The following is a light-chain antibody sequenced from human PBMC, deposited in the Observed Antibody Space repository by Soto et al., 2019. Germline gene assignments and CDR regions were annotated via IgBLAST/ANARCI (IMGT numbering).Light chain of an antibody. V-gene: IGKV3-20*01. Sequence: EILVTQAASTRSLSRGEMTARTCRASQSVSSSYLAWYQQKPGQAPRLLIYGASSRATGIPDRFSGSWSGTDFTLTISKLEPADFAVYYCQQYGSSRTFGPGTKVDIK. CDR2: GAS. CDR3: QQYGSSRT. CDR1: QSVSSSY. J-gene: IGKJ1*01.